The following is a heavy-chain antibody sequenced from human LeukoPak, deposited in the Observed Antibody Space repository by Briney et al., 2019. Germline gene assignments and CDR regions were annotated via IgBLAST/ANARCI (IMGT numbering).Heavy chain of an antibody. J-gene: IGHJ5*02. CDR3: ARTGDYSRSTGGWFDP. CDR1: GDSINSHY. D-gene: IGHD4-11*01. CDR2: IFYSGNT. V-gene: IGHV4-59*11. Sequence: PSETLSLTCTVFGDSINSHYWSWVRQAPGKGLEWIGYIFYSGNTNCSPSLKSRVTISIDTSKKQFSLRLTSVTTADTAVYFCARTGDYSRSTGGWFDPWGQGTLVTVSS.